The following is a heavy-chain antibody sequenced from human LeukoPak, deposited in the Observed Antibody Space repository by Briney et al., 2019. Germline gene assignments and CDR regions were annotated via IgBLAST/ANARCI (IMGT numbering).Heavy chain of an antibody. CDR3: ARAYSSGWSYNWFDS. Sequence: GGSLRLSCAASGFAFSSYWMTWVRQAPGKGREWVANIKQDGSEKYYVDSVKGRFTISRDNAKNSLYLQMNSLRAEDTAVYYCARAYSSGWSYNWFDSWGQGTLVTVSS. CDR1: GFAFSSYW. J-gene: IGHJ5*01. D-gene: IGHD6-19*01. V-gene: IGHV3-7*04. CDR2: IKQDGSEK.